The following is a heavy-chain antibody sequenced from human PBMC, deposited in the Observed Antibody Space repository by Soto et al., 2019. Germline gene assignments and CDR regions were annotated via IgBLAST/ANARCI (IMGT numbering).Heavy chain of an antibody. D-gene: IGHD6-19*01. J-gene: IGHJ4*01. Sequence: GGSLRLSCAASGFIFGNFWMSWVRQAPGKGLEWVANIKQDGSEKYYVDSVKGRFTLSRDNAKNSLHLQMNSLKAEDTAMYLCETVVYSNGWIFDYWGQGTLVTVSS. CDR2: IKQDGSEK. V-gene: IGHV3-7*01. CDR3: ETVVYSNGWIFDY. CDR1: GFIFGNFW.